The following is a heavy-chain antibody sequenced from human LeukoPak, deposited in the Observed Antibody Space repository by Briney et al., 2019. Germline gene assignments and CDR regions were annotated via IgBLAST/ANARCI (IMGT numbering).Heavy chain of an antibody. CDR2: ISGSGGSA. D-gene: IGHD3-10*01. CDR1: GFTFNTFG. CDR3: AKGQYYGDV. J-gene: IGHJ6*02. Sequence: PGGSLRLSCAASGFTFNTFGMHWVRQAPGKGLEWVSAISGSGGSAYYADSVKGRFTISRDNSKNTLFLQMNSLRAEDTAVYYCAKGQYYGDVWGQGTTVTVSS. V-gene: IGHV3-23*01.